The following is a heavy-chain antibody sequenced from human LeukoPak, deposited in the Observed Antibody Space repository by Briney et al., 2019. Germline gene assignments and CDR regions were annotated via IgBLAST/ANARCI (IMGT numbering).Heavy chain of an antibody. J-gene: IGHJ4*02. D-gene: IGHD1-26*01. V-gene: IGHV1-46*01. CDR1: GYTFTSHY. CDR2: INPSGGST. Sequence: GASVKVSCKASGYTFTSHYMHWVRQAPGQGLEWMGIINPSGGSTSYAQKFQGRVTMTRDTSTSTVYMELSSLRSEDTAVYYCAREYSGSRKTGYFDYWGQGTLVTVSS. CDR3: AREYSGSRKTGYFDY.